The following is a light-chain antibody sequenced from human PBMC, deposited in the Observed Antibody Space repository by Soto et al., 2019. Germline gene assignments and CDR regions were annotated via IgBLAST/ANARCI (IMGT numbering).Light chain of an antibody. CDR1: QSIRNY. J-gene: IGKJ5*01. V-gene: IGKV3-15*01. CDR3: QQYNNWPPFT. Sequence: IVLTQSPATLSLSPGERATLSCRASQSIRNYLAWYQQKPGQAPRLLIYGASTRATGIPARFSGSGSGTEFTLTISSLQSEDFAVYYCQQYNNWPPFTFGQGTRLEIK. CDR2: GAS.